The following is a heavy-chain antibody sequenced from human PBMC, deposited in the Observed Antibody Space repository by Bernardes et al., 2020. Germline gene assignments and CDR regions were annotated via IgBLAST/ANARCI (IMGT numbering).Heavy chain of an antibody. D-gene: IGHD2-2*01. CDR2: ISSSSSYI. V-gene: IGHV3-21*01. CDR1: GFTFSSYS. J-gene: IGHJ6*02. Sequence: GGSLSLSCAASGFTFSSYSMNWVRQAPGKGLEWVSSISSSSSYIYYADSVKGRFTISRDNAKNSLYLQMNSLRAEDTAVYYCATLGYCSSTSCYWNYYYGMDVWGQGTTVTVSS. CDR3: ATLGYCSSTSCYWNYYYGMDV.